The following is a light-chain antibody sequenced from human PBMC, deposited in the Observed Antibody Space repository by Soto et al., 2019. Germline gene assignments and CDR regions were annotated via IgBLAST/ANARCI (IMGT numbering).Light chain of an antibody. CDR2: HAS. V-gene: IGKV1-5*01. CDR3: QHYDSFPHT. J-gene: IGKJ2*01. Sequence: DIQMTQSPSTLSASVGDRVTITCRASQSISDWLAWYQQKPGKAPKLLIYHASNLESGVPSRFSGSGSGTEFTLTISSLQPDDFATYYCQHYDSFPHTFVQGAKLEIK. CDR1: QSISDW.